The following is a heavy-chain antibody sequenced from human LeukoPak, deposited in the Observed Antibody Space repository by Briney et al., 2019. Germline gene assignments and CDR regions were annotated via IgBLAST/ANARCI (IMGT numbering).Heavy chain of an antibody. CDR1: GGSISSSY. CDR2: IYTSGTT. Sequence: SETLSLTCTVFGGSISSSYWSWIRQPAGKGLEWIGRIYTSGTTKYNPSLKSRVTMSRDTSKNQLSLRLSSVTAADTAVYYCARGLVAAATLQAFDIWGQGTMVTVSS. CDR3: ARGLVAAATLQAFDI. V-gene: IGHV4-4*07. D-gene: IGHD2-15*01. J-gene: IGHJ3*02.